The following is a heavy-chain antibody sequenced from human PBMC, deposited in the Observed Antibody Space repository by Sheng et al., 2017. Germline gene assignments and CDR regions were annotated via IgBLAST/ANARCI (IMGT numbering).Heavy chain of an antibody. CDR1: GGSISSYY. CDR2: INHSGST. J-gene: IGHJ3*02. Sequence: QVQLQESGPGLVKPSETLSLTCTVSGGSISSYYWSWIRQPPGKGLEWIGEINHSGSTNYNPSLKSRVTISVDTSKNQFSLKLSSVTAADTAVYYCARAPVYPRHSSGYYRAFDIWGQGTMVTVSS. V-gene: IGHV4-59*12. CDR3: ARAPVYPRHSSGYYRAFDI. D-gene: IGHD3-22*01.